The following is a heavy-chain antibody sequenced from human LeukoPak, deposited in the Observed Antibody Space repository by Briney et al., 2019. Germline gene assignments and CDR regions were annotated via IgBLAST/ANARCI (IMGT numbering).Heavy chain of an antibody. CDR1: GFSFTNYA. J-gene: IGHJ1*01. Sequence: GGSLRLSCAGSGFSFTNYAMHWVRQAPGEGLEWVAVISYDESKTYYADSVKGRFTISRDPSTNTLYLQMNSLTTEDTAMYFCARRPVAAEYFQHWGQGTLVTVSS. D-gene: IGHD6-25*01. V-gene: IGHV3-30*03. CDR2: ISYDESKT. CDR3: ARRPVAAEYFQH.